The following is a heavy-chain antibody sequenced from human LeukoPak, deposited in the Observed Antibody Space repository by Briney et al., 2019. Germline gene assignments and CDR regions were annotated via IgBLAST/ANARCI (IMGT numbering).Heavy chain of an antibody. V-gene: IGHV3-9*01. CDR1: GFTFDDYA. J-gene: IGHJ5*02. CDR2: ISWNSGSI. CDR3: TKGAHYYDSSGYWS. Sequence: PGRSLRLSCAASGFTFDDYAMHWVRQAPGKGLEWVSGISWNSGSIGYADSVKGRFTISRDNAKNSLYLQMNSLRAEDTALYYCTKGAHYYDSSGYWSWGQGTLVTVSS. D-gene: IGHD3-22*01.